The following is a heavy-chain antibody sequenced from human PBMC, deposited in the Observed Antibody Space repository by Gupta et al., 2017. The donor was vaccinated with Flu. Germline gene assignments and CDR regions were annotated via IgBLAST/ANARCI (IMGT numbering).Heavy chain of an antibody. J-gene: IGHJ4*02. D-gene: IGHD4/OR15-4a*01. V-gene: IGHV5-10-1*01. CDR3: ARQLRTMAGPSGDY. Sequence: VQLVQPGAEVKKPGESLTISCKGSGYNFPSYWISWVRQMPGKGLEWMGRIDPSDSYTNYSPSFQGHVTISADRSSTAYLQWSSLKASDTAMYYCARQLRTMAGPSGDYWGQGTLVTVSS. CDR1: GYNFPSYW. CDR2: IDPSDSYT.